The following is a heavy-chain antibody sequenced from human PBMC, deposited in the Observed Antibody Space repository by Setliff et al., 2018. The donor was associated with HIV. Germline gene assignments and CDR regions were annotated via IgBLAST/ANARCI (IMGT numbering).Heavy chain of an antibody. CDR3: ARNPYGGNSFFDN. CDR2: LDWDDDK. D-gene: IGHD2-21*01. V-gene: IGHV2-70*11. CDR1: GVSLSTGGMC. J-gene: IGHJ4*02. Sequence: GSGPTLVNPTQTLTLTCTFSGVSLSTGGMCVNWIRQPPGKALEWLARLDWDDDKYYTTSLQTRLTISRDTSKNQVVLTMTDIDPVDAATYYCARNPYGGNSFFDNWGQGTLVTVSS.